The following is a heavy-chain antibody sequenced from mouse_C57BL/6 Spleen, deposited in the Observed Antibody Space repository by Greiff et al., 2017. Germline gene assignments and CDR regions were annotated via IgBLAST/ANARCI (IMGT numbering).Heavy chain of an antibody. CDR1: YFAFMASA. Sequence: LQQSGAGLVRPGCSLKLSCTDSYFAFMASAMPWVHQRPGHGLEWVGSFTMYSDATEYSENFKGKATLTANTSSSTPYMELSSITSEDSAVYYCARAGDYYGSSHYAMDYWGQGTSVTVSS. D-gene: IGHD1-1*01. CDR2: FTMYSDAT. V-gene: IGHV1-49*01. J-gene: IGHJ4*01. CDR3: ARAGDYYGSSHYAMDY.